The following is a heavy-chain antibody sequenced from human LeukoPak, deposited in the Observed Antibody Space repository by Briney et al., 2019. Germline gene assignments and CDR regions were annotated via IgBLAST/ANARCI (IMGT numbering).Heavy chain of an antibody. CDR1: GYTFSGYY. CDR3: AIGLRGSISR. CDR2: INPNSGGT. Sequence: ASVKVSCKASGYTFSGYYIHWVRQAPGQGLEWMGWINPNSGGTNYAQKFQGRVTMTRDTSISTAHMELSRLRSDDTAVYYCAIGLRGSISRWGQGALVTVSS. D-gene: IGHD2-2*01. J-gene: IGHJ4*02. V-gene: IGHV1-2*02.